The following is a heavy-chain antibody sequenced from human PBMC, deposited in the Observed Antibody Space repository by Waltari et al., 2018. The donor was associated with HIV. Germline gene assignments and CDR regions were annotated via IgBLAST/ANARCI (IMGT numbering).Heavy chain of an antibody. CDR1: GLLVSASR. D-gene: IGHD2-21*02. Sequence: QVQLVESGGGVVQPGRSLRLSCAASGLLVSASRSPWVRQAPGKGLEWVAVISKAGTKKYYADSVKGRFTISRDNSNNALYLQMNSLTVEDTAVYYCARGIYCGSDCYSGLDSWGQGSLVTVSS. J-gene: IGHJ4*02. CDR3: ARGIYCGSDCYSGLDS. V-gene: IGHV3-30-3*01. CDR2: ISKAGTKK.